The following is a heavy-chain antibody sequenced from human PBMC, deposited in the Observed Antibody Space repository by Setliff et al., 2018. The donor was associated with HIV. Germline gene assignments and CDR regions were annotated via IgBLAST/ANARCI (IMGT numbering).Heavy chain of an antibody. CDR2: ISSTSKYL. Sequence: ETLSLTCTVSGDSVSSRSYYWSWVRQAPGKGLEWVSSISSTSKYLFYTDSVKGRFTISRDDAKNSLYLQMNTLRAEDTAVYYCARARDFDLWGRGTLVTVSS. V-gene: IGHV3-21*01. J-gene: IGHJ2*01. CDR1: GDSVSSRSYY. CDR3: ARARDFDL.